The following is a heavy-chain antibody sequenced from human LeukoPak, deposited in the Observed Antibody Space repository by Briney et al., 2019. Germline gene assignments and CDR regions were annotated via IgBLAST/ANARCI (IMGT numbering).Heavy chain of an antibody. CDR2: INHSGST. V-gene: IGHV4-34*01. CDR3: ARATYSSSLGY. D-gene: IGHD6-13*01. J-gene: IGHJ4*02. Sequence: SETLSLTCAVYGGSFSGYYWSWIRQPPGKGLEWIGEINHSGSTNYNPSLKSRVTISVDTSRNQFSLKLSSVTAADTAVYYCARATYSSSLGYWGQGTLVTVSS. CDR1: GGSFSGYY.